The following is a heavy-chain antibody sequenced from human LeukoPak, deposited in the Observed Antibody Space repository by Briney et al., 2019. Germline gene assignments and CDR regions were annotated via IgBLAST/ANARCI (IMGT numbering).Heavy chain of an antibody. CDR1: GFTFSDYY. Sequence: GESLRLSCAASGFTFSDYYMSWIRQAPGKGLEWVSYISSSGSTIYYADSVKGRFTISRDNAKNSLYLQMNSLRAEDTAVYYCARWYSSSWYPNRYYFDYWGQGTLVTVSS. J-gene: IGHJ4*02. V-gene: IGHV3-11*01. CDR2: ISSSGSTI. CDR3: ARWYSSSWYPNRYYFDY. D-gene: IGHD6-13*01.